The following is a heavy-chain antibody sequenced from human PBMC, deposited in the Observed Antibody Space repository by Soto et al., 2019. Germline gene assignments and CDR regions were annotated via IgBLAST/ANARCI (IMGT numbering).Heavy chain of an antibody. CDR3: AKEYSASSPDP. Sequence: EVQLLESGGGLVQPGGSLKLSCAASGFTFSSFDMSWVRQAPGMGLEWVSGIIGSGNKTYYAGSVKGRFTISRDNSKNTLYLQMNSLRAEDTALYYCAKEYSASSPDPWGQGTLVVVSS. V-gene: IGHV3-23*01. J-gene: IGHJ5*02. CDR1: GFTFSSFD. D-gene: IGHD5-12*01. CDR2: IIGSGNKT.